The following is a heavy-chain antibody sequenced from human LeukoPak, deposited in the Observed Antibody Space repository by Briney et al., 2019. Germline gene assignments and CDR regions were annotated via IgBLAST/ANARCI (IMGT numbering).Heavy chain of an antibody. D-gene: IGHD6-19*01. V-gene: IGHV3-74*01. CDR3: ARAGSGSGWYFDY. CDR1: GFTFSNYW. CDR2: INSDGRII. Sequence: PGGSLRLSCAASGFTFSNYWMHWVRQVPGKGLVWVSHINSDGRIINYADSVKGRFTISRDNAKNTLYLQMNSLRVEDTAVYYCARAGSGSGWYFDYWGQGTLVTVSS. J-gene: IGHJ4*02.